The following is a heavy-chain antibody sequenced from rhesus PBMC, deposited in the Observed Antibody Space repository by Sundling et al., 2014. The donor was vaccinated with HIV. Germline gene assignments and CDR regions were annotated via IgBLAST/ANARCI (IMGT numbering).Heavy chain of an antibody. D-gene: IGHD3-16*01. CDR1: GFSITSSYYY. CDR3: ASNEYYSGSFYHSDH. Sequence: QVQLQESGPGLVKPSETLSLTCAVSGFSITSSYYYWNWIRQSPGKGLEWIGYIYGSGGSTYYNPSLKSRVTISKDTSKNQFSLNLRSVTAADTAVYYCASNEYYSGSFYHSDHWGQGVLVTVSS. CDR2: IYGSGGST. V-gene: IGHV4-122*01. J-gene: IGHJ4*01.